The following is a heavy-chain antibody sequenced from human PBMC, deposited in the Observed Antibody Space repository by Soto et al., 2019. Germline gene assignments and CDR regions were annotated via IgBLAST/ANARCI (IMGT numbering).Heavy chain of an antibody. CDR3: ARGGGSYYVGWFDP. J-gene: IGHJ5*02. CDR1: GGTFSSYT. V-gene: IGHV1-69*02. D-gene: IGHD1-26*01. CDR2: IIPILGIA. Sequence: QVQLVQSGAEVKKPGSSVKVSCKASGGTFSSYTISWVRQAPGQGLEWMGRIIPILGIANYAQKFQGRVTXTADKSTSTAYMELSSLRSEDTAVYYCARGGGSYYVGWFDPWGQGTLVTVSS.